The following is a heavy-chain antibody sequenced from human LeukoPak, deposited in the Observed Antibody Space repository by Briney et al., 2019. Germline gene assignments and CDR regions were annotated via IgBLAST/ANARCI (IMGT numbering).Heavy chain of an antibody. J-gene: IGHJ4*02. CDR1: GFTFSSYG. V-gene: IGHV3-33*01. D-gene: IGHD3-10*01. CDR2: IWYDGSNK. Sequence: GGSLRLSCAASGFTFSSYGMHWVRQAPGKGLEWVAVIWYDGSNKYYADSVKGRFTISRDNSKNTLYLQMNSLRAEDTAVYYCARDLRLYGSGSYYNLRGPDFDYWGQGTLVTVSS. CDR3: ARDLRLYGSGSYYNLRGPDFDY.